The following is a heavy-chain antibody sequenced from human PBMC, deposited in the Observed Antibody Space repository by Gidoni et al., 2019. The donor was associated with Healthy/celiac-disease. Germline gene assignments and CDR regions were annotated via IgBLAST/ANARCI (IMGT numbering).Heavy chain of an antibody. Sequence: QVQLVESGGGVVQPGWSLRLSCAASGFTFSSYAMHWVRQAPGKGLEWVAVISYDGSNKYYADSVKGRFTISRDNSKNTLYLQMNSLGAEDTAVYYCARDPSATGAFDIWGQGTMVTVSS. V-gene: IGHV3-30-3*01. J-gene: IGHJ3*02. CDR1: GFTFSSYA. D-gene: IGHD3-10*01. CDR3: ARDPSATGAFDI. CDR2: ISYDGSNK.